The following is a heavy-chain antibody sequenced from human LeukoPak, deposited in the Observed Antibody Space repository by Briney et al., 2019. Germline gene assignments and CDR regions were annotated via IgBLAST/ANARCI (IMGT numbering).Heavy chain of an antibody. J-gene: IGHJ3*02. CDR2: ISVRGDTI. CDR3: ARGSRRYSTTWYPDDAFDI. V-gene: IGHV3-11*01. Sequence: PGGSLRLSCTASGFTFSDYAMSWIRQAPGKGLEWVSFISVRGDTIFYTDSVKGRFTISRDNAKNSMYLQMNSLRVEDTAVYYCARGSRRYSTTWYPDDAFDIWGQGTMVTVSS. D-gene: IGHD6-13*01. CDR1: GFTFSDYA.